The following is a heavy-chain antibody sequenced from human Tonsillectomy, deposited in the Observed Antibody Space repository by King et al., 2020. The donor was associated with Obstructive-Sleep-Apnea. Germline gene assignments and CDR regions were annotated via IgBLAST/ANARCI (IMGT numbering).Heavy chain of an antibody. CDR2: ISSSSSYI. CDR1: GFTFSSYS. J-gene: IGHJ4*02. D-gene: IGHD1-26*01. V-gene: IGHV3-21*01. Sequence: VQLVESGGGLVKPGGSLRLSCAASGFTFSSYSMNWVRQAPGKGLEWVSSISSSSSYIYYADSVKGRFTISRDNAKNSLYLQMNSLRAEDTAVYYCARDLPPGGTRGFYSGNPFDYWGQGTLVTVSS. CDR3: ARDLPPGGTRGFYSGNPFDY.